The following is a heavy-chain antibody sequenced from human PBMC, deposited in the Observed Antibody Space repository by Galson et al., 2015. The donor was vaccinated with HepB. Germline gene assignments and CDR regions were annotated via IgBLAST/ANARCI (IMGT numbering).Heavy chain of an antibody. CDR3: ATRYYDS. V-gene: IGHV6-1*01. J-gene: IGHJ4*02. Sequence: CAISGDSVPSNSAAWNWIRQSSSRGLEWLGRTYYRSKWYNEYAVSVKSRIDINPDTSKNQFSLRLDSVTPEDTAIYYCATRYYDSWGQGTLVTVSS. CDR1: GDSVPSNSAA. CDR2: TYYRSKWYN.